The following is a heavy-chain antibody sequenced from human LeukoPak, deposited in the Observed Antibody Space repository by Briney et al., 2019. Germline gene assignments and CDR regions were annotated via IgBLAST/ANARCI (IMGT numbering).Heavy chain of an antibody. J-gene: IGHJ4*02. D-gene: IGHD1-7*01. CDR2: INPNSGGT. Sequence: ASVKVSCKASGYTFTDYYMHWVRQAPGQGLEWMGWINPNSGGTNYAQNFQGRVTMTRDTSISTAYLELSRLRSDDTAVFYCASSLTGTEIHYWGQGTLVTVSS. CDR1: GYTFTDYY. V-gene: IGHV1-2*02. CDR3: ASSLTGTEIHY.